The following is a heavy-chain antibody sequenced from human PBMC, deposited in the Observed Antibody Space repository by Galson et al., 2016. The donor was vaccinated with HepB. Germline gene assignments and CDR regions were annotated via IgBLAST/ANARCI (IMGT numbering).Heavy chain of an antibody. D-gene: IGHD6-19*01. Sequence: SLRLSCAGSGFTFSSYWMTWVRQAPGKGLEWVANINRDGSVTHYVDSVEGRFTISRDNAKNSLFLQMNSLRVEDTAVYYCARDQTTGDSSAWYDALDYWGQGTPVTISS. V-gene: IGHV3-7*01. CDR3: ARDQTTGDSSAWYDALDY. CDR1: GFTFSSYW. CDR2: INRDGSVT. J-gene: IGHJ4*02.